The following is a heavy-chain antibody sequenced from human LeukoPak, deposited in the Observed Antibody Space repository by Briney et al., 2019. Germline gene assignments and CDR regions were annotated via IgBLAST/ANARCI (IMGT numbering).Heavy chain of an antibody. D-gene: IGHD3-22*01. CDR3: AREYSRGSSAYWTDY. V-gene: IGHV1-69*13. Sequence: SVKVSCKASGGTFSSYAISWVRQAPGQGLEWMGGIIPIFGTTNYAQKFQGRVTITADESTSTAYMELSSLRSDDTAVYYCAREYSRGSSAYWTDYWGQGTLVTVSS. J-gene: IGHJ4*02. CDR1: GGTFSSYA. CDR2: IIPIFGTT.